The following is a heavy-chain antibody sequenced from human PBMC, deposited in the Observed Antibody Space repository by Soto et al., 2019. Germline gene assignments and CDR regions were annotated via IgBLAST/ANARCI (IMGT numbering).Heavy chain of an antibody. D-gene: IGHD3-3*01. V-gene: IGHV4-34*01. Sequence: SETLSLTCAVYGGSFSGYYWSWIRQPPGKGLEWIGEINHSGSTNYNPSLKSRVTISVDTSKNQFSLKLSSVTAADTAVYYCARGQVWRYYDFWSGYYSGWFDPWGQGTLVTVSS. CDR3: ARGQVWRYYDFWSGYYSGWFDP. J-gene: IGHJ5*02. CDR1: GGSFSGYY. CDR2: INHSGST.